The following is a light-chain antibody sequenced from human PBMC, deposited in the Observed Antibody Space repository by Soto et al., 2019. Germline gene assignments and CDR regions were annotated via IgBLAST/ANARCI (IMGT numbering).Light chain of an antibody. CDR1: SSDIGGYNY. Sequence: QSALTQPASMSGSPGQSITISCTGTSSDIGGYNYVSWYQQHPGKAPKLMIYDVSNWPSGVSNRFSGSKSGNTASLTISGLQAEDEDAYYCSSYTSSSTVVFGGGTKLTVL. V-gene: IGLV2-14*03. CDR2: DVS. J-gene: IGLJ2*01. CDR3: SSYTSSSTVV.